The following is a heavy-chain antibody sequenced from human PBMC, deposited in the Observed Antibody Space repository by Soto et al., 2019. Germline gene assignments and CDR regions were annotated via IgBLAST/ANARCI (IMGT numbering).Heavy chain of an antibody. D-gene: IGHD3-9*01. J-gene: IGHJ5*02. V-gene: IGHV3-33*03. CDR2: IWYDGSNK. Sequence: GGSLRLSCAASGFTFSTYGMHWVRQAPGKGLEWVAVIWYDGSNKYYADSVKGRFTISRDNAKNSLYLQMNSLRAEDTALYYCAKDRRLRYFENWFDPWGQGTLVTSPQ. CDR1: GFTFSTYG. CDR3: AKDRRLRYFENWFDP.